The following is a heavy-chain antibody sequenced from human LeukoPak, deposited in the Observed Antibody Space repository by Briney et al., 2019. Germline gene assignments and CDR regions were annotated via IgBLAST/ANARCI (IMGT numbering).Heavy chain of an antibody. CDR2: ISAYNGNT. V-gene: IGHV1-18*01. Sequence: ASVKVSCKASGYTFTSYGINWVRQAPGQGLEWMGWISAYNGNTNYAQKLQGRVTMTTDTSTSTAYMELRSLRSDDTAVYYCARGDYYDSSGYQGSYYYYGMDVWGQGTTVTVSS. CDR3: ARGDYYDSSGYQGSYYYYGMDV. J-gene: IGHJ6*02. CDR1: GYTFTSYG. D-gene: IGHD3-22*01.